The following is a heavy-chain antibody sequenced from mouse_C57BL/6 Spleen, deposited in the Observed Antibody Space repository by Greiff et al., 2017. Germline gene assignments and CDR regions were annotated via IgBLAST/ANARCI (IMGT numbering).Heavy chain of an antibody. CDR1: GFTFSDAW. Sequence: EVQLMESGGGLVQPGGSMKLSCAASGFTFSDAWMDWVRQSPEKGLEWVAEIRNKANNHATYYAESVKGRFTISRDDSKSSVSLQMNSLRAEDTGIYYCTRHYYGSRGWFAYWGQGTLVTVSA. V-gene: IGHV6-6*01. D-gene: IGHD1-1*01. CDR3: TRHYYGSRGWFAY. J-gene: IGHJ3*01. CDR2: IRNKANNHAT.